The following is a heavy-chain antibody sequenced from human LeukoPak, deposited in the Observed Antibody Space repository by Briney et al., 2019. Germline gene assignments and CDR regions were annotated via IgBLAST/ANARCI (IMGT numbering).Heavy chain of an antibody. CDR2: ISGSGGST. V-gene: IGHV3-23*01. CDR1: GFTFSSYA. J-gene: IGHJ6*02. Sequence: GGSLRLSCAASGFTFSSYAMSWVRQAPGKGLEWVSAISGSGGSTYYADSVKGRFTISRDNPKNTLYLQMNGLRAEDTAVYYCAKDITYCGGDCYLPWGRYGMDVWGQGTTVTVPS. CDR3: AKDITYCGGDCYLPWGRYGMDV. D-gene: IGHD2-21*02.